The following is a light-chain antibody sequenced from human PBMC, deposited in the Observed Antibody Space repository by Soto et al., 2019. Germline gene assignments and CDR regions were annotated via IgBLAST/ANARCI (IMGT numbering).Light chain of an antibody. J-gene: IGKJ4*01. Sequence: EIVMTQSPATLSVSPGERATLSCRASQSVSGNLAWYQQKPGQAHRLLIYGASTTATGIPARFSGSGSGTEFTLTISSLQSEDFTVYDCQQYNNWPPLTFGGGTKVEIK. V-gene: IGKV3-15*01. CDR2: GAS. CDR3: QQYNNWPPLT. CDR1: QSVSGN.